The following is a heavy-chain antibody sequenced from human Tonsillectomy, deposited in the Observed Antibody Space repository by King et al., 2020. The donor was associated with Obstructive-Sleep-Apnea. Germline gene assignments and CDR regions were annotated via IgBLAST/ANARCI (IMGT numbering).Heavy chain of an antibody. CDR2: IYSGGST. J-gene: IGHJ4*02. V-gene: IGHV3-66*01. CDR3: ASAPSGGYYKGGFDY. D-gene: IGHD1-26*01. CDR1: GFTVSRNY. Sequence: VQLVESGGGLVQPGGSLRLSCAASGFTVSRNYISWVRPAPGKGLEWGSVIYSGGSTYYADSVKGRFTISRDNSKNTLYLQMNSLRAEDTAVYYCASAPSGGYYKGGFDYWGQGTLVTVSS.